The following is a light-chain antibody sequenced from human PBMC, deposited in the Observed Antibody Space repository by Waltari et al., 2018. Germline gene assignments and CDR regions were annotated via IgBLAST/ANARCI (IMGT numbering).Light chain of an antibody. CDR3: QQHYSTPLT. J-gene: IGKJ4*01. CDR1: QSLFSTSNSKTY. V-gene: IGKV4-1*01. CDR2: WAS. Sequence: DIVMTQSPDFLAVSLGERATINCKSSQSLFSTSNSKTYISWYQQKPGQPPKLLIYWASTREYGVPDRFSGSGSGTDFTLTISSLQAEDVAVYYCQQHYSTPLTFGGGTKVEIK.